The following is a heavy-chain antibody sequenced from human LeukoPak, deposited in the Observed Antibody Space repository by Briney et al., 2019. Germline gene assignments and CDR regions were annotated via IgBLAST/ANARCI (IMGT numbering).Heavy chain of an antibody. V-gene: IGHV3-23*01. CDR3: AKGGVISVVGYYYYMDV. D-gene: IGHD3-10*01. J-gene: IGHJ6*03. Sequence: GGTLRLSCAASGFTFSNYGLSWVRQAPGKGLEWVSAISGSGGSTYYADSVKGRFTISRDNSKNTLYLQMNSLRAEDTAVYYCAKGGVISVVGYYYYMDVWGKGTTVTVSS. CDR2: ISGSGGST. CDR1: GFTFSNYG.